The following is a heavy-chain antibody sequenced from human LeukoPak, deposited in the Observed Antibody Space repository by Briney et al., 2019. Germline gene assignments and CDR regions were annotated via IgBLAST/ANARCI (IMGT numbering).Heavy chain of an antibody. Sequence: GGSLRLSCAASGFTFSSYVMNWVRQAPGKGLEWVSAISGSGGSTYYADSVKGRFTISRDNSKNTLYLRMNSLRAEDTAVYYCAKVGPVATINPYYYGMDVWGQGTTVTVSS. D-gene: IGHD5-12*01. V-gene: IGHV3-23*01. CDR2: ISGSGGST. CDR1: GFTFSSYV. J-gene: IGHJ6*02. CDR3: AKVGPVATINPYYYGMDV.